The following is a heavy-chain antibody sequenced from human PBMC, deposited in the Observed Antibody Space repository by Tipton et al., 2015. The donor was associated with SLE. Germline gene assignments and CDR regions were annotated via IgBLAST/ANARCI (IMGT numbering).Heavy chain of an antibody. CDR3: ARQWGDSSSSGDY. Sequence: TLSLTCTVSGGSISSYYWSWIRQPPGKGLEWIGYIYYSGSTNYNPSLKSRVTISVDTSKNQFSLKLSSVTAADTAVYYCARQWGDSSSSGDYWGQGTLVTVSS. J-gene: IGHJ4*02. CDR1: GGSISSYY. D-gene: IGHD6-6*01. V-gene: IGHV4-59*08. CDR2: IYYSGST.